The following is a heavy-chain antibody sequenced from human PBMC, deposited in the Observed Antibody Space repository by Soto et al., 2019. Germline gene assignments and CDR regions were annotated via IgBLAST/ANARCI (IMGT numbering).Heavy chain of an antibody. V-gene: IGHV5-10-1*01. D-gene: IGHD2-21*01. CDR2: IDPSDSYT. Sequence: KGLEWMGRIDPSDSYTNYSPSFQGHVTISADKSISTAYLQWSSLKASDTAMYCCARHLVDGPKGDFCSVTDVWRQGTTVIVTS. J-gene: IGHJ6*01. CDR3: ARHLVDGPKGDFCSVTDV.